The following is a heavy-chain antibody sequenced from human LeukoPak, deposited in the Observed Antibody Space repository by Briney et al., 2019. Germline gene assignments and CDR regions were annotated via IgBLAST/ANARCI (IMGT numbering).Heavy chain of an antibody. CDR1: GYSISSGYY. Sequence: SETLSLTCTVSGYSISSGYYWGWIRQPPGKGLGWIGSIYHSGSTYYNPSLKSRVTISVDTSKNKLSVKLSSVTAADTAVYYCARGYYYDSSGYYWFDPWGQGTLVTVSS. J-gene: IGHJ5*02. V-gene: IGHV4-38-2*02. CDR2: IYHSGST. D-gene: IGHD3-22*01. CDR3: ARGYYYDSSGYYWFDP.